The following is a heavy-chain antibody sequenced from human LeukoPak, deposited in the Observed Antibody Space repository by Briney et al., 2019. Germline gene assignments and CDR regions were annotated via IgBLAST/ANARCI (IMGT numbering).Heavy chain of an antibody. CDR3: AKVVRQRYSGWSEDYNYYMGV. CDR1: GFTFSSYW. Sequence: GGSLRLSCAASGFTFSSYWMSWVRQAPGKGLEWVAFIRYDGSNKNYADSVKGRFTISRDNSKNTLYLQMNSLRAEDTAVFYCAKVVRQRYSGWSEDYNYYMGVWGKGTTVTISS. V-gene: IGHV3-30*02. CDR2: IRYDGSNK. D-gene: IGHD1-26*01. J-gene: IGHJ6*03.